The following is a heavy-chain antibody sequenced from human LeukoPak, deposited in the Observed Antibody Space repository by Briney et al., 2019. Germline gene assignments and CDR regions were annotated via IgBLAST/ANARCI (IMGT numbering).Heavy chain of an antibody. CDR1: GFTFSSYW. CDR2: IKQDGSEK. J-gene: IGHJ4*02. V-gene: IGHV3-7*01. Sequence: GGSLRLSCAASGFTFSSYWMSWVRQAPGKGLEWVANIKQDGSEKYYVDSVKGRFAISRDNAKNSLYLQMNSLRAEDTAVYYCARDRCGGDCVIDYWGQGTLVTVSS. CDR3: ARDRCGGDCVIDY. D-gene: IGHD2-21*02.